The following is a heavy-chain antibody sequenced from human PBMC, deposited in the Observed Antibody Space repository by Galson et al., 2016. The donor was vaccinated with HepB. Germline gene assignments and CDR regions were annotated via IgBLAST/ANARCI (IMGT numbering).Heavy chain of an antibody. CDR2: ISVQSDIR. J-gene: IGHJ5*02. V-gene: IGHV3-23*01. CDR3: ANLPERPIPPPGGWVDT. D-gene: IGHD1-1*01. CDR1: GFSFSTSD. Sequence: SLRLSCAASGFSFSTSDMHWVRQAPGKGLEWVSVISVQSDIRFYADSVKGRFTISRDNSKNTLYLEVNSVRVDDTAVYYCANLPERPIPPPGGWVDTWGLGTLVTVSS.